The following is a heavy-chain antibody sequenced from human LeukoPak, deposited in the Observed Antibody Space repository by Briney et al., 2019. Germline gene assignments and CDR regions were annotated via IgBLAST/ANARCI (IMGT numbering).Heavy chain of an antibody. D-gene: IGHD1-26*01. CDR2: ISGSGGST. CDR1: GFTFSSYA. V-gene: IGHV3-23*01. J-gene: IGHJ6*02. Sequence: PGGSLRLSCAASGFTFSSYAMSWVRQAPGKGLEWVSAISGSGGSTYYADSVKGRFTISRDNSKNTLYLQMNSLRAEDTAVYYCAKSFGGNYYYYGMDVWGQGTTVTVSS. CDR3: AKSFGGNYYYYGMDV.